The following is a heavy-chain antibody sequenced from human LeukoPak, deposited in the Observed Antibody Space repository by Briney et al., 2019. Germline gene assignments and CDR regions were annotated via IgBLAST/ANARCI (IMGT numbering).Heavy chain of an antibody. CDR2: MNPNSGNT. CDR1: GYTFTSYD. J-gene: IGHJ5*02. D-gene: IGHD3-3*01. Sequence: GASVKVSCKASGYTFTSYDINWVRQATGQGLEWMGWMNPNSGNTGYAQKFQGRVTMTRNTSISTAYMELSSLRSEDTAVYYCARIGTYYDFWSGYPSTQLPNRGSNWFDPWGQGTLVTVSS. CDR3: ARIGTYYDFWSGYPSTQLPNRGSNWFDP. V-gene: IGHV1-8*01.